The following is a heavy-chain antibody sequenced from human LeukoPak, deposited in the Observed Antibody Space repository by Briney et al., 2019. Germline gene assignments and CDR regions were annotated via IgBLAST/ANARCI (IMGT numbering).Heavy chain of an antibody. CDR1: GGTFSSYA. V-gene: IGHV1-8*03. CDR3: ARGVSFWSGYPAWFDP. Sequence: ASVKVSCKASGGTFSSYAISWVRQATGQGLEWMGWMNPNSGNTGYAQKFQGRVTITRNTSISTAYMELSSLRSEDTAVYYCARGVSFWSGYPAWFDPWGQGTLVTVSS. J-gene: IGHJ5*02. D-gene: IGHD3-3*01. CDR2: MNPNSGNT.